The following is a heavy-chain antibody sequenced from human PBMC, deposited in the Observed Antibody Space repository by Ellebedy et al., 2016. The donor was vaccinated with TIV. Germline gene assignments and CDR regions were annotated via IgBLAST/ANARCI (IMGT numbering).Heavy chain of an antibody. CDR3: ASVTISDAFDI. D-gene: IGHD3-3*01. CDR1: GYTFTSYY. Sequence: ASVKVSXXASGYTFTSYYMHWVRQAPGQGLEWMGIINPSGGSTSYAQKFQGRVTMTRDTSTSTVYMELSSLRSEDTAVYYCASVTISDAFDIWGQGTMVTVSS. V-gene: IGHV1-46*01. J-gene: IGHJ3*02. CDR2: INPSGGST.